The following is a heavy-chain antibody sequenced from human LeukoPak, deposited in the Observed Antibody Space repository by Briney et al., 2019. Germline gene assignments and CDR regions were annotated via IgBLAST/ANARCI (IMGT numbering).Heavy chain of an antibody. CDR1: GDSIISYY. Sequence: SETLSLTCSVSGDSIISYYWNWLRQSPGKGLEWIGNIHHFGRTEYNSSLRSRVTMFLDSSKNQFSLKLTSVTPTDTAVYYCARGLWTQPGLDPFNYWGQGILVTVSS. J-gene: IGHJ4*02. V-gene: IGHV4-59*01. D-gene: IGHD3/OR15-3a*01. CDR3: ARGLWTQPGLDPFNY. CDR2: IHHFGRT.